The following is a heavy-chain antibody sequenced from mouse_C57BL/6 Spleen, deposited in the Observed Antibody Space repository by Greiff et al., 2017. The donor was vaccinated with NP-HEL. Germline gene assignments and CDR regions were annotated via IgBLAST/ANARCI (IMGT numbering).Heavy chain of an antibody. Sequence: VQLQQSGAELVKPGASVKISCKASGYAFSSYWMNWVTQRPGKGLEWIGQIYPGDGDTNYNGKFKGKATLTADKSSSTAYMQLSSLTSEDSAVYFCAREFYYYGSSLYYAMDYWGQGTSVTVSS. D-gene: IGHD1-1*01. CDR3: AREFYYYGSSLYYAMDY. CDR2: IYPGDGDT. J-gene: IGHJ4*01. CDR1: GYAFSSYW. V-gene: IGHV1-80*01.